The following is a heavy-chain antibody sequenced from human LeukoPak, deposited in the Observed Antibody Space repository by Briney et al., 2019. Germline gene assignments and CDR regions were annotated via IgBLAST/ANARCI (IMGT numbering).Heavy chain of an antibody. Sequence: SVKVSCKASGYTFSGTGWYLYWLRQAPGQGLECMGWIYPYTGATHYAQKFQGRVAMTRDTSISTAYMELSRLRPDDTTVYYCARDGPAQMVDLDYWGQGTLVTVSS. V-gene: IGHV1-2*02. CDR1: GYTFSGTGWY. J-gene: IGHJ4*02. CDR3: ARDGPAQMVDLDY. CDR2: IYPYTGAT. D-gene: IGHD3-10*01.